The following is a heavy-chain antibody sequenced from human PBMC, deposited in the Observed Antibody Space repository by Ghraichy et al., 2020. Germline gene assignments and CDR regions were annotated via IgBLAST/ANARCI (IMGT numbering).Heavy chain of an antibody. CDR3: ARKGPVAGTYYYYYGMDV. D-gene: IGHD6-19*01. V-gene: IGHV4-59*01. CDR1: GGSISSYY. CDR2: IYYSGST. Sequence: SETLSLTCTVSGGSISSYYWSWIRQPPGKGLEWIGYIYYSGSTNYNPSLKSRVTISVDTSKNQFSLKLSSVTAADTAVYYCARKGPVAGTYYYYYGMDVWGQGTTVTVSS. J-gene: IGHJ6*02.